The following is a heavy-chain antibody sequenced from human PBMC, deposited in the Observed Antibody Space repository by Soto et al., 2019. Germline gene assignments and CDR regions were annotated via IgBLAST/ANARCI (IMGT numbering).Heavy chain of an antibody. CDR2: IYYSGST. J-gene: IGHJ4*02. CDR3: ARQHYYDSSGYYTWN. Sequence: TSETLSLTCTVSGGSISSYYWSWIRQPPGKGLEWIGYIYYSGSTYYTPSLKNRVTISADTSNNQFSLRLNSVTAADTAVYYCARQHYYDSSGYYTWNWGQGTLVTVSS. D-gene: IGHD3-22*01. CDR1: GGSISSYY. V-gene: IGHV4-59*08.